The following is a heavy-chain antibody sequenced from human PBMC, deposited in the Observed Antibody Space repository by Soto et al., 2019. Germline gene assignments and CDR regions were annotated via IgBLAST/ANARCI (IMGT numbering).Heavy chain of an antibody. J-gene: IGHJ4*02. D-gene: IGHD3-22*01. V-gene: IGHV3-64D*06. CDR1: GFTFSSYA. Sequence: HPGGSLRLSCSASGFTFSSYAMHWVRQAPGKGLEYVSSISTNGGSTHYADSVKGRFTISRDNSKNTQYLQMSSLRADDTAAYYCVKGEYYYDSSGYYPFDYWGQGTLVTVSS. CDR3: VKGEYYYDSSGYYPFDY. CDR2: ISTNGGST.